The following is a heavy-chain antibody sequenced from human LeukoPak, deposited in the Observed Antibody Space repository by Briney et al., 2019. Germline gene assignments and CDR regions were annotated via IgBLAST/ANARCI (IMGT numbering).Heavy chain of an antibody. Sequence: GASVKVSCKASGYTFTSYHMHWVRQAPGQGLEWMGIINPSGGSTNYAQRFRGRVTMTRDMSTGTVYMELSSLTSEDTAVYYCARVGSMSWFDPWGQGTLVTVSS. CDR1: GYTFTSYH. J-gene: IGHJ5*02. CDR2: INPSGGST. V-gene: IGHV1-46*01. D-gene: IGHD1-26*01. CDR3: ARVGSMSWFDP.